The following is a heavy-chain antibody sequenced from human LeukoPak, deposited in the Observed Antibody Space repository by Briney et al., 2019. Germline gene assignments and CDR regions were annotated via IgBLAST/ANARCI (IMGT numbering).Heavy chain of an antibody. D-gene: IGHD1-26*01. Sequence: GGSLRLSCVASGFPFRIYGMHWVRQAPGKGLEWVAVILRDGSNKYYADSVKGRFIISRDNSKNTLYLQMNSLRGEDTAVHYCARVRMYSGSPYDYWGQGTLVTVSS. V-gene: IGHV3-33*01. CDR2: ILRDGSNK. CDR1: GFPFRIYG. J-gene: IGHJ4*02. CDR3: ARVRMYSGSPYDY.